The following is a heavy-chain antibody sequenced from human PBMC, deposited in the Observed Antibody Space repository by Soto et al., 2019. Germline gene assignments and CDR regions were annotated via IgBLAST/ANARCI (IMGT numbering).Heavy chain of an antibody. J-gene: IGHJ1*01. V-gene: IGHV4-39*01. CDR3: ARCSPNASDI. CDR2: IYYNGDT. Sequence: SETLSLTCSVSGGSISSSSYNWDWIRRPPGKGLEWIGTIYYNGDTDYNPSLKRRAAVSVDASDFQFSLKLTSVTAADTSISYCARCSPNASDIWGQATMLTVSS. D-gene: IGHD3-16*01. CDR1: GGSISSSSYN.